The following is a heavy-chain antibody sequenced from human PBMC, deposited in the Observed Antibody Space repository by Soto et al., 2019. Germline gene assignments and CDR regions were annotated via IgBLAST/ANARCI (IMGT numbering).Heavy chain of an antibody. CDR2: INHSGST. CDR3: ARGVEDYYGSADSP. V-gene: IGHV4-34*01. D-gene: IGHD3-10*01. J-gene: IGHJ5*02. Sequence: QVQLQQWGAGLLKPSETLSLTCAVYGGSFSGYYWSWIRQPPGKGLEWIGEINHSGSTNYNPSLKRRVTISVDTSKNQFSLKLSSVTAADTAVYYCARGVEDYYGSADSPWGQGTLVTVSS. CDR1: GGSFSGYY.